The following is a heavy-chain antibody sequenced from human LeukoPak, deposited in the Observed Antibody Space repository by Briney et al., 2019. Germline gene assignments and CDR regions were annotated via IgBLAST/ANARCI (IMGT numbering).Heavy chain of an antibody. Sequence: GGSLRLSCAASGFTFSSYAMSWVRQAPGKGLEWVSAISGSGGSTYYADSVKGRFTISSDNSKNTLYLQMNSLRAEDTAVYYCAKADGGITVFDYWGQGTLVTVSS. D-gene: IGHD3-16*01. CDR2: ISGSGGST. CDR3: AKADGGITVFDY. CDR1: GFTFSSYA. J-gene: IGHJ4*02. V-gene: IGHV3-23*01.